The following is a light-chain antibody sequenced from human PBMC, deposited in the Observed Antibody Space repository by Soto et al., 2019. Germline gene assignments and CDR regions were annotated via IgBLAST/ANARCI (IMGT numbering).Light chain of an antibody. V-gene: IGKV4-1*01. CDR1: PSVLYSSNNNNY. J-gene: IGKJ1*01. CDR2: WAS. Sequence: IVMTQSPDSLAVSLGERATINCKSSPSVLYSSNNNNYLGWYQRKPGQPPKLLIYWASTRESGVPDRFSGSGSGRDFTLTIGSLQAEDVAVYYCQQYYSTPPTFGQGTKVEIK. CDR3: QQYYSTPPT.